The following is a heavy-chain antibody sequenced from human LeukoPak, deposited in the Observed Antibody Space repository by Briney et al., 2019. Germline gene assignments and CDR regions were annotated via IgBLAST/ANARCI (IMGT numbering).Heavy chain of an antibody. V-gene: IGHV4-31*03. D-gene: IGHD3-22*01. CDR2: IYYSGST. Sequence: PSQTLSLTCTVSGGSISSGGYYWSWIRQHPGKGLEWIGYIYYSGSTYYNPSLKSRVTISVDTSKNQFSLKLSSVTAADTAVYYCARVRWGALYDSSGYSDYYMDVWGKGTTVTVSS. CDR1: GGSISSGGYY. J-gene: IGHJ6*03. CDR3: ARVRWGALYDSSGYSDYYMDV.